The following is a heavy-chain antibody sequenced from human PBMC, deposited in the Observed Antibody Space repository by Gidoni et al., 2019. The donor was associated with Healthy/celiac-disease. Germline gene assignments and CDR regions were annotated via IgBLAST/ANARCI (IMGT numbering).Heavy chain of an antibody. V-gene: IGHV4-34*01. Sequence: QVQLQQWGAGLLKPSETLSLTCAVYGGSFSGYYWSWIRQPPGKGLEWIGEINHSGSTNYNPSLKSRVTISVDTSKNQFSLKLSSVTAADTAVYYCARGGRYCSGGSCYSFDYWGQGTLVTVSS. CDR2: INHSGST. CDR1: GGSFSGYY. D-gene: IGHD2-15*01. J-gene: IGHJ4*02. CDR3: ARGGRYCSGGSCYSFDY.